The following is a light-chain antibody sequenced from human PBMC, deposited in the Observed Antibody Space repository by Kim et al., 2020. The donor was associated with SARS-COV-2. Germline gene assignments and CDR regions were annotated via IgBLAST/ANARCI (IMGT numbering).Light chain of an antibody. CDR3: QVWDTGSDHVV. CDR1: NIGSKS. J-gene: IGLJ2*01. Sequence: PGKTAGITCGRNNIGSKSVHWYQQKPGQAPGLVIFDDSDRPSGKPERLSGSNSGDTATLTISRVEAGDEADYYCQVWDTGSDHVVFGGGTQLTVL. CDR2: DDS. V-gene: IGLV3-21*03.